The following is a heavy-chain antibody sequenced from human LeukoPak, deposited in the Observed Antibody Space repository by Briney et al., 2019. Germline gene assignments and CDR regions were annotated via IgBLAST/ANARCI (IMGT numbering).Heavy chain of an antibody. CDR2: ISGSGGST. J-gene: IGHJ4*02. D-gene: IGHD3-9*01. CDR3: ARVLRYFDWLFPLGY. Sequence: GGSLRLSCAASGFTFSSYGLSWVRQAPGKGLEWVSAISGSGGSTYYADSVKGRFTISRDNSKNTLYLQMNSLRAEDTAVYYCARVLRYFDWLFPLGYWGQGTLVTVSS. V-gene: IGHV3-23*01. CDR1: GFTFSSYG.